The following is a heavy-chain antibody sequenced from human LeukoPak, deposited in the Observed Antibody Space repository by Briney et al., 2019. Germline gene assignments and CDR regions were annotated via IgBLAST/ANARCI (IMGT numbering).Heavy chain of an antibody. Sequence: GGSLRLSCAASGFTFSSYGMHWVRQAPGKGLEWVAFIRYDGSNKYYADSVKGRFTISRDNSKNTLYLQMNSLRAEDTAVYYCAKEVSSGWPYYYYYMDVWGKGTTVTISS. D-gene: IGHD6-19*01. V-gene: IGHV3-30*02. CDR2: IRYDGSNK. J-gene: IGHJ6*03. CDR1: GFTFSSYG. CDR3: AKEVSSGWPYYYYYMDV.